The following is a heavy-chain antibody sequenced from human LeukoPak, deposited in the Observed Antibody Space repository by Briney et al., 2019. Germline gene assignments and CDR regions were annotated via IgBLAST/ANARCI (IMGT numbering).Heavy chain of an antibody. V-gene: IGHV3-33*01. CDR3: ARGGVCSSTSCHNDY. CDR2: IWYDGSNQ. J-gene: IGHJ4*02. CDR1: GFTFSTYG. Sequence: GRSLRLSCAASGFTFSTYGMHWVRQAPGKGLEWVAVIWYDGSNQYYADWVKGRFTISRDNSKNTLFLQMNSLRAEDTAAYYCARGGVCSSTSCHNDYWGQGTLVTVSS. D-gene: IGHD2-2*01.